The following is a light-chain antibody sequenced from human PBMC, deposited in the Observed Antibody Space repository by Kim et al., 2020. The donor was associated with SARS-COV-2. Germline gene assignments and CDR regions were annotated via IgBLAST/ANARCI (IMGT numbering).Light chain of an antibody. J-gene: IGKJ1*01. CDR3: QQYGASPWT. CDR2: GAS. CDR1: QTISGSY. Sequence: PGDRATLSCRASQTISGSYLAWYQQKPGQALRLLIYGASSRATDIPRRFSGSGSGTDFTLTISRLEPEDFGVYYCQQYGASPWTFGQGTKVDIK. V-gene: IGKV3-20*01.